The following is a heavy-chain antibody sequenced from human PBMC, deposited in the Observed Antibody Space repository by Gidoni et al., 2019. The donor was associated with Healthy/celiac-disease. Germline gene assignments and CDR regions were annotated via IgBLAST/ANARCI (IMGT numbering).Heavy chain of an antibody. V-gene: IGHV4-39*07. D-gene: IGHD6-13*01. CDR3: ARARAGVRGVYYYYYGMDV. Sequence: QLQLQESGPGLVKPSETLSLTCTVSSGSISSSSYYWGWIRQPPGKGLEWIGSICYSGSTYYNPSLKSRVTISVDTSKNQFSLKLSSVTAADTAVYYCARARAGVRGVYYYYYGMDVWGQGTTVTVSS. CDR1: SGSISSSSYY. CDR2: ICYSGST. J-gene: IGHJ6*02.